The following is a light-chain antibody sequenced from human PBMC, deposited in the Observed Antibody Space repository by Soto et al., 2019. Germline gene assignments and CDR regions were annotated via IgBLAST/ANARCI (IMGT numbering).Light chain of an antibody. CDR2: EVS. CDR3: SSYTSGSTYV. Sequence: QSVLTQPASVSGSPGQSIAISCTGTTSDVGGYNYVSWYQHHPGQAPKLMIYEVSNRPSGVSNRFSGSKSGNTASLTISGLQAEDEADYYCSSYTSGSTYVFGTGTKLTVL. V-gene: IGLV2-14*01. J-gene: IGLJ1*01. CDR1: TSDVGGYNY.